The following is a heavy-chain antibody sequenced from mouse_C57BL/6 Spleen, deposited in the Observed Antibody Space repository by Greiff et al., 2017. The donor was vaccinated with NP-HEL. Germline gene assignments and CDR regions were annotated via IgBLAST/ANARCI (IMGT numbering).Heavy chain of an antibody. CDR2: INPSSGYT. J-gene: IGHJ2*01. Sequence: VQLQQSGAELARPGASVKMSCKASGYTFTSYTMHWVKQRPGQGLEWIGYINPSSGYTKYNQKFKDKATLTADKSSSTAYMQLSSLTSEDSAVYYCARRPSTMGTTSYFDYWGQGTTLTVSS. CDR1: GYTFTSYT. D-gene: IGHD2-2*01. CDR3: ARRPSTMGTTSYFDY. V-gene: IGHV1-4*01.